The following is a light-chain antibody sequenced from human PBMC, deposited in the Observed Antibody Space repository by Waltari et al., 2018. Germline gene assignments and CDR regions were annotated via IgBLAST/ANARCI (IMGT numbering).Light chain of an antibody. V-gene: IGKV2D-29*02. CDR2: EVS. CDR3: MQSMQLPLT. J-gene: IGKJ4*01. Sequence: EIVMTQTPLSLSVTPGQPASISCRSSESLLHDDGRTYLFWYLQKPGQSPQLLISEVSNRFSGVPDRISGSGSGTDFTLKISRVEAEDVGIYCCMQSMQLPLTFGGGTKVEIK. CDR1: ESLLHDDGRTY.